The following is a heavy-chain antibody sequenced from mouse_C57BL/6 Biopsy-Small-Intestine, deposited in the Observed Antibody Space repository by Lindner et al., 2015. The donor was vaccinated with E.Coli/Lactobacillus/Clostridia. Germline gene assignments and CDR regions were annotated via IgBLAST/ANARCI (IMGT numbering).Heavy chain of an antibody. J-gene: IGHJ4*01. CDR1: GYTFTHYW. V-gene: IGHV1-7*01. CDR3: ARGDYYDGNYAMDY. D-gene: IGHD1-1*02. Sequence: VQLQESGAELAKPGASVKMSCEASGYTFTHYWMSWVKQRPGQGLEWIGYINPYSGYTEYNQKFKERATLTADKFSNTAHMQLSSLTSEDSAVYYCARGDYYDGNYAMDYWGQGTSVTVSS. CDR2: INPYSGYT.